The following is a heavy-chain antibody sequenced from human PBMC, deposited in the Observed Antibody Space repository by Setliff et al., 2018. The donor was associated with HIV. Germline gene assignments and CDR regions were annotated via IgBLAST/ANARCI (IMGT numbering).Heavy chain of an antibody. J-gene: IGHJ4*02. CDR1: GGSISTSSYY. D-gene: IGHD3-22*01. CDR2: MSFSGST. V-gene: IGHV4-39*01. CDR3: AMGSSGYPFDY. Sequence: KASETLSLTCAVSGGSISTSSYYWGWIRQPPGKGLEWIGRMSFSGSTYDKPSLKSRVTISVDTSKNQFSLKLSSVTAADTAVYYCAMGSSGYPFDYWGQGSLVTVSS.